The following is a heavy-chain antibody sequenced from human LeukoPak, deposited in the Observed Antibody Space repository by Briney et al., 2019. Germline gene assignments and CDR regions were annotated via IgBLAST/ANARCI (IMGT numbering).Heavy chain of an antibody. D-gene: IGHD3-16*01. V-gene: IGHV4-4*07. CDR2: IYTSGST. J-gene: IGHJ4*02. CDR3: ARILYDYVWGSYVSD. CDR1: GGSISSYY. Sequence: SETLSLTCTVSGGSISSYYWNWIRQPAGKGLEWIGRIYTSGSTNYNPSLKSRVTISVDTSKNQFSLKLSSVTAADTAVYYCARILYDYVWGSYVSDWGQGTLVTVSS.